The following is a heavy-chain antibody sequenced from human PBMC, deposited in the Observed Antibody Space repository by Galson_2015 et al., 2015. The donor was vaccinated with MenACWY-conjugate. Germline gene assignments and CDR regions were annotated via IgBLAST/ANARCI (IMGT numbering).Heavy chain of an antibody. D-gene: IGHD2-15*01. J-gene: IGHJ4*02. V-gene: IGHV3-33*06. CDR2: IWYDGSQT. CDR3: AKDLRTIFQLVFDV. Sequence: SLRLSCAASGFTFRSYAIHWVRQAPGKGLEWVAIIWYDGSQTYYADSVKGRFAISRDNPKNTAYLQMTSLRADDTAIYYCAKDLRTIFQLVFDVWGQGTLVTVSS. CDR1: GFTFRSYA.